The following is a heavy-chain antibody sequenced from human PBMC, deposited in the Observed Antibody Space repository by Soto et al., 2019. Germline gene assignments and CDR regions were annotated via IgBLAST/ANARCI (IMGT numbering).Heavy chain of an antibody. CDR1: GASISGFY. CDR3: VRDGTKTLRDWFDP. J-gene: IGHJ5*02. D-gene: IGHD1-1*01. CDR2: VYATGTT. Sequence: SETLSLTCTVSGASISGFYWSWIRKSAGRGLEWIGRVYATGTTDYNPSLKSRVMMSVDTSKKQFSLKLRSVTAADTAVYYCVRDGTKTLRDWFDPWGQGISVTVSS. V-gene: IGHV4-4*07.